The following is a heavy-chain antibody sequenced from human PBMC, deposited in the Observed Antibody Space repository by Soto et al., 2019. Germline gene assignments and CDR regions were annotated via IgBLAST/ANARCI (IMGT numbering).Heavy chain of an antibody. Sequence: PGGSLRLSCAASGFTFDDYAMHWVRQAPGKGLEWVSGISWNSGSIGYADSVKGRFTISRDNAKNSLYLQMNSLRAEDTALYYCAKDLDDGASYYYGMDVWGQGTTVTVSS. CDR1: GFTFDDYA. J-gene: IGHJ6*02. CDR2: ISWNSGSI. CDR3: AKDLDDGASYYYGMDV. V-gene: IGHV3-9*01. D-gene: IGHD3-16*01.